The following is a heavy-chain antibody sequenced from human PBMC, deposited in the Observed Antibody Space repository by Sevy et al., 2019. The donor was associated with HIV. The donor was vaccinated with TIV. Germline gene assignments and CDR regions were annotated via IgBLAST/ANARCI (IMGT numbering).Heavy chain of an antibody. J-gene: IGHJ3*02. D-gene: IGHD2-15*01. CDR1: GFTFDDYG. CDR2: ISWNSGSI. Sequence: GGSLRLSCAASGFTFDDYGMHWVRQAPGKGLEWVSGISWNSGSIGYADSVKGRFTISRDNAKNSLYLQMNSLRAEDTALYYCAKQKRPYCSGGSCFGSYAFDIWGQGTMVTVSS. V-gene: IGHV3-9*01. CDR3: AKQKRPYCSGGSCFGSYAFDI.